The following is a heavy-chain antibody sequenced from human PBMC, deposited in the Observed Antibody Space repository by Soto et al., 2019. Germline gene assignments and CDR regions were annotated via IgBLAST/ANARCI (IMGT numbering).Heavy chain of an antibody. J-gene: IGHJ5*02. CDR1: GFSFSTYG. Sequence: PGGSLRLSCVVSGFSFSTYGVTWVRQAPGKGLEWVCGVSGGSGVTHYTDSVKGRFTISGDDSKNTVYLQMHSLRGEDTAVYYCTRWNGYGDLWGQGTLLTVSS. V-gene: IGHV3-23*01. CDR3: TRWNGYGDL. CDR2: VSGGSGVT. D-gene: IGHD1-1*01.